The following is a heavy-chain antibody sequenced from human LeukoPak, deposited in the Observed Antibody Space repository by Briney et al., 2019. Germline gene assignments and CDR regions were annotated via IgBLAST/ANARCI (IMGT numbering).Heavy chain of an antibody. J-gene: IGHJ5*02. CDR3: ARSFGERKNWFDP. CDR2: MNPNSGNT. V-gene: IGHV1-8*01. CDR1: GYTFTNYD. D-gene: IGHD3-10*01. Sequence: ASVKVSCKASGYTFTNYDITWVRQTTGQGLEWMGWMNPNSGNTGYAQKFQGRVTMTRDTSISTAYMELSSLTSVDTAVYYCARSFGERKNWFDPWGQGTLVTVSS.